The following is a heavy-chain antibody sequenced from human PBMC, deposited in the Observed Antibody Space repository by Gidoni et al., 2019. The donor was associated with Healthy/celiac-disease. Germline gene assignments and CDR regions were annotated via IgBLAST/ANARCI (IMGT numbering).Heavy chain of an antibody. V-gene: IGHV3-9*01. Sequence: EVQLVESGGGLVQPGRSLRLSCAASGFTFDDYAMHWVRQAPGKGLEWVSGISWNSGSIGYADSVKGRFTISRDNAKNSLYLQMNSLRAEDTALYYCAKDIGDDFWSGYLDYWGQGTLVTVSS. J-gene: IGHJ4*02. CDR3: AKDIGDDFWSGYLDY. CDR1: GFTFDDYA. D-gene: IGHD3-3*01. CDR2: ISWNSGSI.